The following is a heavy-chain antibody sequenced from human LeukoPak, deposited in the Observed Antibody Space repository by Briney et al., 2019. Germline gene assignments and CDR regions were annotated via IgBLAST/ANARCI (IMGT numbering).Heavy chain of an antibody. V-gene: IGHV1-24*01. Sequence: ASVKVSCKVSGYTLTELSMHWVRQAPGKGLEWMGGFDPEDGETIYAQKFQCRVTMTEDTSTDTAYMELSSLRSEDTAVYYCATDGGHYSGSYRSPYAFDIWGQGTMVTVSS. CDR1: GYTLTELS. D-gene: IGHD1-26*01. J-gene: IGHJ3*02. CDR3: ATDGGHYSGSYRSPYAFDI. CDR2: FDPEDGET.